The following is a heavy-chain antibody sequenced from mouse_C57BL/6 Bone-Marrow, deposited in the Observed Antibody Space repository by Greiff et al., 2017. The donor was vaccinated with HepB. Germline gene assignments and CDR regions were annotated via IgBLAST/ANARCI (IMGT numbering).Heavy chain of an antibody. CDR3: ARKGAYDSYAMDY. CDR1: GYTFTSYW. D-gene: IGHD6-5*01. CDR2: IHPNSGST. J-gene: IGHJ4*01. Sequence: VQLQQPGAELVKPGASVKLSCKASGYTFTSYWMHWVKQRPGQGLEWIGMIHPNSGSTNYNEKFKSKATLTVDKSSSTAYMQLSSLTSEDSAVYYCARKGAYDSYAMDYWGQGTSVTVSS. V-gene: IGHV1-64*01.